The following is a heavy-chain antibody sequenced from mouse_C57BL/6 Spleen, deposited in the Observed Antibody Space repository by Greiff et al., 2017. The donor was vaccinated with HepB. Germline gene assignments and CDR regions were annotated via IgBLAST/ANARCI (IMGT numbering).Heavy chain of an antibody. CDR1: GYTFTDYY. Sequence: EVQLQQSGPELVKPGASVKMSCKASGYTFTDYYMNWVKQSHGKSLEWIGVINPYNGGTSYNQKFKGKATLTVDKSSSTAYMELNSLTSEDSAVYYCARRGISSCDLSYFDYWGQGTTLTVSS. D-gene: IGHD1-1*01. V-gene: IGHV1-19*01. J-gene: IGHJ2*01. CDR2: INPYNGGT. CDR3: ARRGISSCDLSYFDY.